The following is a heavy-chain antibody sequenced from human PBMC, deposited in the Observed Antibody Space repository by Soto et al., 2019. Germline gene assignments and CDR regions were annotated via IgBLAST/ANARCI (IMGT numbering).Heavy chain of an antibody. Sequence: GGSLRLSCAASGFTFSSYAMSWVRQAPGKGLEWVSAISGSGGSTYYEDSVKGRFTISRDNSKNKLYLQMNSLRAEDTAVYYCAKVLVRLYHFDYWGQGTLVTVSS. CDR3: AKVLVRLYHFDY. J-gene: IGHJ4*02. D-gene: IGHD6-13*01. CDR2: ISGSGGST. V-gene: IGHV3-23*01. CDR1: GFTFSSYA.